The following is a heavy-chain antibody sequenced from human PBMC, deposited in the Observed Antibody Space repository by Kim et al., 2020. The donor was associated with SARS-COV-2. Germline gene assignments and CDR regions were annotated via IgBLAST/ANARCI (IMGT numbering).Heavy chain of an antibody. CDR3: AGQRTPRITMIVVGDWFDP. CDR1: GGTFSSYA. V-gene: IGHV1-69*13. D-gene: IGHD3-22*01. Sequence: LVKVSCKASGGTFSSYAISWVRQAPGQGLEWMGGIIPIFGTANYAQKFQGRVTITADESTSTAYMELSSLRSEDTAVYYFAGQRTPRITMIVVGDWFDP. CDR2: IIPIFGTA. J-gene: IGHJ5*02.